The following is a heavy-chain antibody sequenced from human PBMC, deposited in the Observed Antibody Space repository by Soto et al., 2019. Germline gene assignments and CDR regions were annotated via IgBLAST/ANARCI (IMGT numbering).Heavy chain of an antibody. V-gene: IGHV4-30-2*01. Sequence: SETLSLTCTLSGGSVTSSGHYWSCIRQPQGKGLEWIGYIYHSGSTYYNPSLQSRVTISVDRSKNQFSLKLSSVTAADTAVYYCASAHYGDYGYGMDVWGQGT. CDR3: ASAHYGDYGYGMDV. J-gene: IGHJ6*02. CDR1: GGSVTSSGHY. CDR2: IYHSGST. D-gene: IGHD4-17*01.